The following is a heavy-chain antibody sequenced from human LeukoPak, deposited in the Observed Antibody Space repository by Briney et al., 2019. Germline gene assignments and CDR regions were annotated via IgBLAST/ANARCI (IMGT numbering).Heavy chain of an antibody. CDR2: INHIGDII. CDR1: GFSFSSYE. D-gene: IGHD2-8*01. CDR3: VREGLGFAHGFDY. J-gene: IGHJ4*02. Sequence: PGGSLRLSCAASGFSFSSYEMNWVRQAPGKGLEWVSYINHIGDIIYYADSVKGRFTISRDNAKNSLYLRMNSLRAEDTAVYHCVREGLGFAHGFDYWGQGALVIVSS. V-gene: IGHV3-48*03.